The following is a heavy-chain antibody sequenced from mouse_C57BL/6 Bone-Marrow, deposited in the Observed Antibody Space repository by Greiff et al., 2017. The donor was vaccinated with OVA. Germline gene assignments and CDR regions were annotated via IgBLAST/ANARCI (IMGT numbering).Heavy chain of an antibody. J-gene: IGHJ3*01. Sequence: VQLQQSGPELVKPGASVKISCKASGYAFSSSWMNWVKQRPGKGLEWIGRIYPGDGDTNYNGKFKGKATLTADKSSSTAYMQLSSLTSEDSAVYFGARSGTAQAWAWFAYWGQGTLVTVSA. CDR2: IYPGDGDT. CDR1: GYAFSSSW. D-gene: IGHD3-1*01. CDR3: ARSGTAQAWAWFAY. V-gene: IGHV1-82*01.